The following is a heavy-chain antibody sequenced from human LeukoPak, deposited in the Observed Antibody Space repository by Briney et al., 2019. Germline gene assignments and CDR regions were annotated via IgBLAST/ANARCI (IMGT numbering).Heavy chain of an antibody. CDR3: AKASLERYYFDY. V-gene: IGHV3-23*01. J-gene: IGHJ4*02. CDR2: VSGSGGSA. CDR1: GFTFSDYA. D-gene: IGHD1-1*01. Sequence: GGSLRLSXAASGFTFSDYAMSWVRQAPGKGLDWVSAVSGSGGSAYYADSVKGRFTISRDNSKNTLSLQMNSLRAEDTAVYYCAKASLERYYFDYWGQGTLVTVSS.